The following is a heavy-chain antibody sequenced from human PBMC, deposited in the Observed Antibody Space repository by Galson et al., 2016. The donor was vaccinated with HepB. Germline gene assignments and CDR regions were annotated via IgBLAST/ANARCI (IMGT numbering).Heavy chain of an antibody. CDR2: ISEDGSSR. Sequence: SLRLSCAASGFIFSNYAVLWVRQAPGKGPEWVAVISEDGSSRHYIASVEGRFTVSRDNSKNTFYLQMNSLRAEDRAVYYCAKAALVGPTYPLEFWGPGTLVTVSP. CDR3: AKAALVGPTYPLEF. D-gene: IGHD1-26*01. V-gene: IGHV3-30*04. CDR1: GFIFSNYA. J-gene: IGHJ4*02.